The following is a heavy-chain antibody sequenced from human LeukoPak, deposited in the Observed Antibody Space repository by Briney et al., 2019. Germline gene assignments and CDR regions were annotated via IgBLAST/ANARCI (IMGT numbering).Heavy chain of an antibody. V-gene: IGHV1-2*02. Sequence: ASVKVSCKASGYTFTGYYMHWVRQAPGQGLEWMGWINPNSGGTNYAQKFQGRVTMTRDTSISTAYMELSRLRSDDTAVYYCARGYHGSGSYWAYYYYYYGMDVWGQGTTVTVSS. CDR3: ARGYHGSGSYWAYYYYYYGMDV. CDR1: GYTFTGYY. CDR2: INPNSGGT. J-gene: IGHJ6*02. D-gene: IGHD3-10*01.